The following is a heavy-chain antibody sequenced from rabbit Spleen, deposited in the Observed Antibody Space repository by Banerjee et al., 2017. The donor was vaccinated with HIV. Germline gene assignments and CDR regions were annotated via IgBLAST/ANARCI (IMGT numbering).Heavy chain of an antibody. CDR1: GFTLSSYY. Sequence: QLKESGGGLVQPGGSLKLSCKASGFTLSSYYMNWVRQAPGKGLEWIGYIDPVFGITYYANWMNGRFSISRENAQNTVFLQMTSLTAADTATYFCARDAWGAEDFDLWGPGTLVTVS. CDR2: IDPVFGIT. V-gene: IGHV1S7*01. CDR3: ARDAWGAEDFDL. J-gene: IGHJ4*01. D-gene: IGHD4-1*01.